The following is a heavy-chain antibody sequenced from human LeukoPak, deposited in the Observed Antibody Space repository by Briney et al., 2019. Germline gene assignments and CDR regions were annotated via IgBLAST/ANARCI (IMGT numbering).Heavy chain of an antibody. V-gene: IGHV4-39*07. CDR1: GGSISSSSYY. D-gene: IGHD6-19*01. J-gene: IGHJ4*02. CDR2: IYYSGST. CDR3: AIGSGWYGKFDY. Sequence: KTSETLSLTCTVSGGSISSSSYYWGWIRQPPGKGLEWIVSIYYSGSTYYNPSLKSRVTISVDTSKNQFSLKLSSVTAAATAVYYCAIGSGWYGKFDYWGQGTLVTVSS.